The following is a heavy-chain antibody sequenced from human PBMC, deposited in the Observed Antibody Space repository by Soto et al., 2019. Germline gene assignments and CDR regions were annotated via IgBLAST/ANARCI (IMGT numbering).Heavy chain of an antibody. CDR1: GFPFSNSG. CDR2: ISVYNGNV. D-gene: IGHD2-8*01. J-gene: IGHJ4*02. Sequence: QVQLVQSGAEVKKPGASVKISCKASGFPFSNSGIAWGRQAPGQGLEWMAWISVYNGNVNYAQALQDRVTQTTDSTANTAYMELRSLRPDDTAVYYGARQMVLLFLPDFWGQGTLVTVSS. CDR3: ARQMVLLFLPDF. V-gene: IGHV1-18*01.